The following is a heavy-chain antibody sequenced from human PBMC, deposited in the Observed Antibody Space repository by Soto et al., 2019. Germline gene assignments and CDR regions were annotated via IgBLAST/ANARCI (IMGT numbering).Heavy chain of an antibody. Sequence: GESVKISCKGSGYSFTSYWIRWLRQMPGKGLEWMGRIDPRDSYTNCRPSFQGHVTISADKAISTAYLQWSGLKASHTAMYYCARPGYCSSTSCKSDYYYYGMDVWGQGTTVPVSS. D-gene: IGHD2-2*03. CDR2: IDPRDSYT. V-gene: IGHV5-10-1*01. CDR3: ARPGYCSSTSCKSDYYYYGMDV. J-gene: IGHJ6*02. CDR1: GYSFTSYW.